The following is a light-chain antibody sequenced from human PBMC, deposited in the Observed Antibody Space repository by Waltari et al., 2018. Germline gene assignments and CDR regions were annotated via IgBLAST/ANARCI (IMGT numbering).Light chain of an antibody. J-gene: IGLJ2*01. V-gene: IGLV2-14*01. CDR3: SSFTSRRTLV. CDR1: SSDVDASNY. CDR2: DVN. Sequence: QSALTQPASVSGSPGQSITLSCTGTSSDVDASNYGTWYQQHPGKVPKVMIYDVNKRPSGVSNRFSGSKSGNTASLTISGLQSEDEADYYCSSFTSRRTLVFGGGTKLTVL.